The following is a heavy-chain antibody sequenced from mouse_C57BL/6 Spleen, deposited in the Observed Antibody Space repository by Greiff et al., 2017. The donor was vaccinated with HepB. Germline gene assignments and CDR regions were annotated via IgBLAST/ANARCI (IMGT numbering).Heavy chain of an antibody. CDR1: GYTFTSYW. Sequence: VQLQQSGAELVRPGSSVKLSCKASGYTFTSYWMHWVKQRPIQGLEWIGNIDPSDSETHYNQKFKDKATLTVDKSSSTAYMQLSSLTSEDSAVYYCAREGGYGNSFDYWGQGTTLTVSS. CDR3: AREGGYGNSFDY. J-gene: IGHJ2*01. CDR2: IDPSDSET. D-gene: IGHD2-1*01. V-gene: IGHV1-52*01.